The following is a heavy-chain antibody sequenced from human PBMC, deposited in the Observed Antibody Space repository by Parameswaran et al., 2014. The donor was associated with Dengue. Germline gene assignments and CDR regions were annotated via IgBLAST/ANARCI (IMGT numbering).Heavy chain of an antibody. J-gene: IGHJ6*02. Sequence: WVRQAPGQGLEWMGIIDLSGGSPRYAQKFEGRVIMTRDTSTSTVYMELGSLRSEDTAVYYCARDDYHHYYGMDLWGQGTTVTVSS. CDR2: IDLSGGSP. V-gene: IGHV1-46*01. CDR3: ARDDYHHYYGMDL.